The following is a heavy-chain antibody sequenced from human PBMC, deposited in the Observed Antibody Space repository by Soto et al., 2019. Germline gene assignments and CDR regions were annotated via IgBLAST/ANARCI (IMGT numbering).Heavy chain of an antibody. CDR1: GFTFSNYG. J-gene: IGHJ4*02. V-gene: IGHV3-48*04. D-gene: IGHD2-21*01. Sequence: EVQLVESGGGLVQPGGSLRLSCAASGFTFSNYGMNWARQAPGRGLEWVTLINAPGETKSYSDSVKGRFTVSRDDAKNSLYLQMSSLRADDTAIYYCARDPEGINDFDYWGQGTLVTVSS. CDR2: INAPGETK. CDR3: ARDPEGINDFDY.